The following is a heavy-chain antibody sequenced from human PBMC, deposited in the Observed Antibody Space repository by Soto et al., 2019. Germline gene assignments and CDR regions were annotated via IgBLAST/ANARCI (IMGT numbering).Heavy chain of an antibody. D-gene: IGHD3-22*01. J-gene: IGHJ1*01. CDR2: IRSKAYGGTT. CDR1: GFTFDDYT. CDR3: SRDSGKVVIITQH. V-gene: IGHV3-49*03. Sequence: PGGSLRLSCTGSGFTFDDYTMAWFRQAPGKGLEKLGLIRSKAYGGTTEYAASVKGRFTISRDDSKSTAYLQMSSLNIVDTAVYYCSRDSGKVVIITQHWDQATLVTVSS.